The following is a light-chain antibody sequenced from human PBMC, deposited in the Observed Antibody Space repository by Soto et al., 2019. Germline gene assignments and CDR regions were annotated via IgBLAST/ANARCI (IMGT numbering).Light chain of an antibody. Sequence: EIVMTQSPATLSVSPGERVTLSCRASQSVSSSLAWYQQKPGQAPRLLIYGASTRATGIPARFSGSGSGTEFTLTISSLQSEDFAVYYCQPYNNWPPFTFGPGTKVDI. CDR1: QSVSSS. V-gene: IGKV3-15*01. CDR2: GAS. CDR3: QPYNNWPPFT. J-gene: IGKJ3*01.